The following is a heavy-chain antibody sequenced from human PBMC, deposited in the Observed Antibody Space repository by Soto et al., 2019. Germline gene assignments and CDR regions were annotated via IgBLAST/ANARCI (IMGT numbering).Heavy chain of an antibody. CDR2: LYYGRSA. V-gene: IGHV4-59*01. Sequence: QVHLQESGPGLVKPSETLSLTCAVSGDCISSYYCMWIRQPPGKGLESIGYLYYGRSANYNPSLKSRVTLSVDTSTNQCSLTLSSMTAADTAVYYCALRSMAVVPEYWGQGTLVTVSS. CDR3: ALRSMAVVPEY. CDR1: GDCISSYY. D-gene: IGHD3-22*01. J-gene: IGHJ4*02.